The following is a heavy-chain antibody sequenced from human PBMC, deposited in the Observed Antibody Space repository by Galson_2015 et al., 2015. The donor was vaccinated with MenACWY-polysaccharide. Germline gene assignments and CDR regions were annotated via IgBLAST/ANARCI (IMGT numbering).Heavy chain of an antibody. V-gene: IGHV3-23*01. J-gene: IGHJ5*02. CDR3: AKLMGVSTWYLVDA. CDR2: LSNSGDYT. CDR1: GFTFSENA. D-gene: IGHD6-13*01. Sequence: SLRLSCAASGFTFSENAMSWVRQAPGKGLEWVSSLSNSGDYTYYADSVKGRFTISRDNSKNTVHLQMNSLRADDTAVYYCAKLMGVSTWYLVDAWGQGTLVIVSS.